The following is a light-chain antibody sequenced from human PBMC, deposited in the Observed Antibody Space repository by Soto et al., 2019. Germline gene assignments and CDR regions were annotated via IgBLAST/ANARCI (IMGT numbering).Light chain of an antibody. CDR1: QTTSSW. CDR2: KAS. V-gene: IGKV1-5*03. Sequence: IQITPSPSPLSGSLRDRFTIPCRASQTTSSWLAWYQQKPGKAPKLLIYKASTLKSGVPSRFSGSGSGTEFTLTISSLQPDDFATYYCQHYNSYSEAFGQGTKVDI. J-gene: IGKJ1*01. CDR3: QHYNSYSEA.